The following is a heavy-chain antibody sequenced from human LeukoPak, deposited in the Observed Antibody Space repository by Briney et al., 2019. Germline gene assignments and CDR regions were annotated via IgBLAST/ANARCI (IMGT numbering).Heavy chain of an antibody. J-gene: IGHJ6*02. CDR3: ARTVNSVYYYGMDV. Sequence: GRSLRLSCAASGFTFSSYAMHWVCQAPGKGLEWVAVISYDGSNKYYADSVKGRFTISRDNSKNTLYLQMNSLRAEDTAVYYCARTVNSVYYYGMDVWGQGTTVTVSS. CDR1: GFTFSSYA. CDR2: ISYDGSNK. V-gene: IGHV3-30-3*01. D-gene: IGHD5-24*01.